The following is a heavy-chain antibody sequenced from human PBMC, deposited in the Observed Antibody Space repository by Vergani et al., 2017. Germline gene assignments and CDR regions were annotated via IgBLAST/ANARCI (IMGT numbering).Heavy chain of an antibody. CDR1: GFTFSNAW. D-gene: IGHD3-10*01. CDR2: IKSKTDGGTT. V-gene: IGHV3-15*01. J-gene: IGHJ4*02. Sequence: VQLVESGGGVVQPGRSLRLSCAASGFTFSNAWMSWVRQAPGKGLEWVGRIKSKTDGGTTDYAAPVKGRFTISRDDSKNTLYLQMNSLKTEDTAVYYCTTDMGRATTFDYWGQGTLVTVSS. CDR3: TTDMGRATTFDY.